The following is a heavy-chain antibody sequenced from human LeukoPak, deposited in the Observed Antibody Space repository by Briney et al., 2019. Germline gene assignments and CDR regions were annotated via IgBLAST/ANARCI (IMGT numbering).Heavy chain of an antibody. Sequence: GESLKISCKGSGYSFTSYWIGWVRQMPGKGLEWMGIIYPGDSDTRYSPSFQGQVTISADKSISTAYLQWSSLKASDTAMYYCARVGAGMATIYYFDYWGQGTLVTVSS. CDR1: GYSFTSYW. D-gene: IGHD5-12*01. CDR3: ARVGAGMATIYYFDY. CDR2: IYPGDSDT. J-gene: IGHJ4*02. V-gene: IGHV5-51*01.